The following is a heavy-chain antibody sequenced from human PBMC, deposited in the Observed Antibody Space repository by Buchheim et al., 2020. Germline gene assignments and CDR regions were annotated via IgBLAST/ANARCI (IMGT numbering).Heavy chain of an antibody. D-gene: IGHD5-24*01. CDR3: AKDMADGYNSGYYYYGMDV. J-gene: IGHJ6*02. V-gene: IGHV3-43*01. CDR2: ISWDGGST. Sequence: EVQLVESGGVVVQPGGSLRLSCAASGFTFDDYTMHWVRQAPGKGLEWVSLISWDGGSTYYADSVKGRFTISRDNRKNSLYLQMNSLRTEDTALYYCAKDMADGYNSGYYYYGMDVWGQGTT. CDR1: GFTFDDYT.